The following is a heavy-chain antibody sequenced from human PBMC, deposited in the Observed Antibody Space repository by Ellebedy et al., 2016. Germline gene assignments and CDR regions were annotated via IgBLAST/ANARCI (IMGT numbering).Heavy chain of an antibody. CDR3: ARDIGTPLTMRIRVLGYFDY. J-gene: IGHJ4*02. Sequence: GESLKISCAASGFTFSSYSMNWVRQAPGKGLEWVSYISSSSSTIYYADSVKGRFTISRDNAKNSLYLQMNSLRAEDTAVYYCARDIGTPLTMRIRVLGYFDYWGQGTLVTVSS. CDR1: GFTFSSYS. V-gene: IGHV3-48*01. D-gene: IGHD2/OR15-2a*01. CDR2: ISSSSSTI.